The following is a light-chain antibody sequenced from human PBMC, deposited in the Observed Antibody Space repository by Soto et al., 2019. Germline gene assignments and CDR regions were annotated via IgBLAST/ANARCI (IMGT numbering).Light chain of an antibody. Sequence: EIVMTQSPVTLSVSPGERATLSCRASQSVSSNLAWYQQKPGQAPSVLIYGAFTRATGIPARFSGTGSGTEFTLTISSLQPDDLALYYCQQYNDWPLTFGKGTKV. CDR3: QQYNDWPLT. V-gene: IGKV3-15*01. J-gene: IGKJ1*01. CDR2: GAF. CDR1: QSVSSN.